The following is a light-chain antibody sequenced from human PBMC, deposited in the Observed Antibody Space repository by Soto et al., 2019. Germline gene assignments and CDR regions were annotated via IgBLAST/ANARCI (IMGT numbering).Light chain of an antibody. CDR2: GAS. J-gene: IGKJ3*01. CDR3: QQYGGSPPFT. V-gene: IGKV3-20*01. Sequence: EIVMTQSPATLSVSPGERATLSCRASQSVSSNLAWYQQKPGQAPRLLISGASNRATGIPDRFSGSGSGTDFTLTITRLEPEDFAVYYGQQYGGSPPFTFGPGTKVDIK. CDR1: QSVSSN.